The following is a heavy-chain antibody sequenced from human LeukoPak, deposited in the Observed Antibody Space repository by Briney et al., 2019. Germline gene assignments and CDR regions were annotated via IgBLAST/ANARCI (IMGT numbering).Heavy chain of an antibody. V-gene: IGHV3-23*01. CDR1: GFTFSSYA. CDR3: AKALGTMIVVATDY. J-gene: IGHJ4*02. Sequence: GGSLRLSCAASGFTFSSYAMSWVRQAPGKGLEWVSGISGRGGSTYYADSVKGRFTISRDNSKNTLNLQMNSLRAEDTAVYYCAKALGTMIVVATDYWGQGTLVTVSS. CDR2: ISGRGGST. D-gene: IGHD3-22*01.